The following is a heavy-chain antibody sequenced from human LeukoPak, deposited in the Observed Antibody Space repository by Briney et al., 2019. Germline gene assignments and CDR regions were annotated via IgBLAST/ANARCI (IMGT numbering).Heavy chain of an antibody. Sequence: TSETLSLTCTVSDDSISDYYRGWIRQPPGKGLEWIGYFYNSGRSNYNPSLKSRVTISVDTSKNQFSLKLSSVTAADTAVYYCARGRYSGSYSWPWAFDIWGQGTMVTVSS. CDR1: DDSISDYY. CDR3: ARGRYSGSYSWPWAFDI. D-gene: IGHD1-26*01. V-gene: IGHV4-59*01. J-gene: IGHJ3*02. CDR2: FYNSGRS.